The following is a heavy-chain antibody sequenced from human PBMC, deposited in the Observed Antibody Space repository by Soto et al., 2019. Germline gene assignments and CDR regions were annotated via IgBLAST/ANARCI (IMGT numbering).Heavy chain of an antibody. CDR3: VEGSPAPNHGH. CDR2: IYWDDDK. J-gene: IGHJ1*01. D-gene: IGHD2-8*01. Sequence: QITLKESGPTLVKPTQTLTLTCTFSGFSLSTSGVGVGWIRQPPGKALEWLALIYWDDDKRYSPFLKSRLTITKPTSKNQVVLTMTHMDPVDTATYYSVEGSPAPNHGHWGQGTLVTVSS. CDR1: GFSLSTSGVG. V-gene: IGHV2-5*02.